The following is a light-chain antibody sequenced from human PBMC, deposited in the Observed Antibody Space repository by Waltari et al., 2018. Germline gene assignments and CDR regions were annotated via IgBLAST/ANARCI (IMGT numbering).Light chain of an antibody. CDR1: QSVRSNY. J-gene: IGKJ2*01. CDR2: GSS. V-gene: IGKV3-20*01. Sequence: EIVLTQSPGTLSLSPGERATLSCRARQSVRSNYLAWYQQRPGQAPRLLIHGSSSRATGIPDRFSGSGSGTDFTLTISRLEPEDFAVYYCQQYGRSWNTFGQGTKLEIK. CDR3: QQYGRSWNT.